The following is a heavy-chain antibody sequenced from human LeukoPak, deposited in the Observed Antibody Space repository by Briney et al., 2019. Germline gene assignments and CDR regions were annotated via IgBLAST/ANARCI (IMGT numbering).Heavy chain of an antibody. Sequence: GGSLRLSCAASGFTFSSYSMNWVRQAPGKGLEWVSSISSSSSYIYYADSVKGRFTISRDNAKNSLYLQMNSLRAEDTAVYYCARDPDRGGYSMFDYWGQGTLVAVSS. CDR2: ISSSSSYI. CDR1: GFTFSSYS. CDR3: ARDPDRGGYSMFDY. J-gene: IGHJ4*02. V-gene: IGHV3-21*01. D-gene: IGHD3-22*01.